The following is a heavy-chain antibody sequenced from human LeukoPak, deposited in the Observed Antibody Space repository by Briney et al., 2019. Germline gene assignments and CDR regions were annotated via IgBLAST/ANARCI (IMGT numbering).Heavy chain of an antibody. CDR2: ISGSGGST. CDR1: GFTFSSYA. Sequence: GGSLRLSCAASGFTFSSYAMSWVRQAPGKGLEWVSAISGSGGSTYYADSVKGRFTISRDNSKNTLYLQMNSLRAEDTAVYYCAKVPTPYARVVVVAAWFDPWGQGTLVTVSS. J-gene: IGHJ5*02. D-gene: IGHD2-15*01. V-gene: IGHV3-23*01. CDR3: AKVPTPYARVVVVAAWFDP.